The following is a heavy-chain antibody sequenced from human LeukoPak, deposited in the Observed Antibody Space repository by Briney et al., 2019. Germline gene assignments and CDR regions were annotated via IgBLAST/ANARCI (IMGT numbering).Heavy chain of an antibody. Sequence: GGSLRVSCAASGFTFTGYGMHWVCQGPGKGLGWGAVISYDGSNKYYAESVKGRFTISRDNSKNTLYLQMNSLRAEDTAVYYCAKDLLQHYYYYGMDVWGQGTTVTVSS. J-gene: IGHJ6*02. CDR3: AKDLLQHYYYYGMDV. CDR1: GFTFTGYG. V-gene: IGHV3-30*18. D-gene: IGHD2-2*01. CDR2: ISYDGSNK.